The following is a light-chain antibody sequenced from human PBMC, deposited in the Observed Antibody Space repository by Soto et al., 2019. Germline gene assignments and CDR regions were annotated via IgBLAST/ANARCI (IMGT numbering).Light chain of an antibody. CDR2: DAS. J-gene: IGKJ5*01. CDR3: QQYDNPNLTVT. V-gene: IGKV1-33*01. Sequence: DIQMTQSPSSLSASVGDRVTITCQASQDISNYLNWYQQKPGKAPKLLIYDASNLETGVPSRFSGSGSGTDFTFTISSLQPEDIATYYCQQYDNPNLTVTFGGGRRLEI. CDR1: QDISNY.